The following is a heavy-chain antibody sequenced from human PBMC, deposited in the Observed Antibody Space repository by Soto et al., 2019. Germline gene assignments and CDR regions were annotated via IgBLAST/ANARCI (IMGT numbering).Heavy chain of an antibody. CDR3: ARVLRRSSGWYEAFDA. V-gene: IGHV1-2*02. Sequence: ASVKVSCKASGYTFTGYYMHWVRQAAGQGREWMGWINPNSGGTNYAQKFQGRVTMTRDTSISTAYMELSRLRSDDTAVYYCARVLRRSSGWYEAFDAWGQGTLVTVSS. D-gene: IGHD6-19*01. CDR1: GYTFTGYY. CDR2: INPNSGGT. J-gene: IGHJ5*02.